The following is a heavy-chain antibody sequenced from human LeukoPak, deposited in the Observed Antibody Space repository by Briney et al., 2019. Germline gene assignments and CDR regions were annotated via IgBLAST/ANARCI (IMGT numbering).Heavy chain of an antibody. V-gene: IGHV4-4*07. CDR2: INTSGRT. J-gene: IGHJ6*03. Sequence: SETLSLTCTVSGGTVSRYYWSWIRQTAGKGLEWIGHINTSGRTKYNPALKSRLTMSADTSKNQFSLKLSSVTAADTAVYHCARLREDYGSGSYTGYYNYYYYMDVWGKGTTVTISS. D-gene: IGHD3-10*01. CDR1: GGTVSRYY. CDR3: ARLREDYGSGSYTGYYNYYYYMDV.